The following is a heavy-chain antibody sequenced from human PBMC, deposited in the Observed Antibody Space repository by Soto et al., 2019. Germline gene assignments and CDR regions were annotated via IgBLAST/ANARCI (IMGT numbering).Heavy chain of an antibody. CDR1: GGSISSGGYY. V-gene: IGHV4-31*03. CDR2: IYYSGST. CDR3: ARITECRDIVVVPAADANGCNWFDP. J-gene: IGHJ5*02. D-gene: IGHD2-2*01. Sequence: SETLSLTCTVSGGSISSGGYYWSWIRQHPGKGLEWIGYIYYSGSTYYNPSLKSRVTISVDTSKNQFSLKLSSVTAADTAVYYCARITECRDIVVVPAADANGCNWFDPWGQGALVTVSS.